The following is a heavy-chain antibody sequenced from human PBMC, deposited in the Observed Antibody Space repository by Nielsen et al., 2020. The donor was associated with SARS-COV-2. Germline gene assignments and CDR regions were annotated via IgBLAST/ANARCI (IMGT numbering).Heavy chain of an antibody. Sequence: GGSLRLSCAASGFTFDDYAMHWVRQAPGKGLEWVSLISGDGGSTYYADSVKGRFTISRDNSKNSLYLQMNSLRTEDTASYYCAKDIVVVAATRVYYYYGMDVWGQGTTVTVSS. J-gene: IGHJ6*02. CDR1: GFTFDDYA. V-gene: IGHV3-43*02. CDR3: AKDIVVVAATRVYYYYGMDV. CDR2: ISGDGGST. D-gene: IGHD2-15*01.